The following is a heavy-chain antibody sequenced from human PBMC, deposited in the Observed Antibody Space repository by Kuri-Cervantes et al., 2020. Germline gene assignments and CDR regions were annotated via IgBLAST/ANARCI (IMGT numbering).Heavy chain of an antibody. CDR3: AKSVRYFVAAAGG. J-gene: IGHJ4*02. V-gene: IGHV3-33*06. CDR2: IWYDGSNK. Sequence: GESLKISCAASGFTFSSYGMHWVRQAPGKGLEWVAVIWYDGSNKYYADSVKGRFTISRDNSKNTLYLQMNSLRAEDTAVYYCAKSVRYFVAAAGGWGQGTLVTVSS. CDR1: GFTFSSYG. D-gene: IGHD6-13*01.